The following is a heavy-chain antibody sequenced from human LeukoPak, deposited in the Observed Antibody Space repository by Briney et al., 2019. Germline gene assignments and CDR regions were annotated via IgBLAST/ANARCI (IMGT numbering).Heavy chain of an antibody. V-gene: IGHV1-69*05. CDR2: IIPIFGTA. J-gene: IGHJ6*03. CDR3: ARLSTGGAYYYYYMDV. D-gene: IGHD2/OR15-2a*01. Sequence: GASVKVSCKASGYTFTSYGISWVRQAPGQGLEWMGGIIPIFGTANYAQKFQGRVTITTDESTSTAYMELSSLRSEDTAVYYCARLSTGGAYYYYYMDVWGKGTTVTVSS. CDR1: GYTFTSYG.